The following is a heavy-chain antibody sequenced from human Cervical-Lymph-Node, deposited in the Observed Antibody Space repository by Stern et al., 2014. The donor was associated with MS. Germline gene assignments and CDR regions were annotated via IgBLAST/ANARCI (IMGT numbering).Heavy chain of an antibody. Sequence: EMQLVESGGGLVQPGGSLRLSWAASGFTFRNYAMNWVRPAPGTGLEWVSRISGSGDTTNYADAVKGRFTMTRDTSENTVYLQMNSLRVEDTALYYCAKDFFGYSTSSGIDYWGQGTLVTVSS. J-gene: IGHJ4*02. CDR3: AKDFFGYSTSSGIDY. V-gene: IGHV3-23*04. D-gene: IGHD6-6*01. CDR2: ISGSGDTT. CDR1: GFTFRNYA.